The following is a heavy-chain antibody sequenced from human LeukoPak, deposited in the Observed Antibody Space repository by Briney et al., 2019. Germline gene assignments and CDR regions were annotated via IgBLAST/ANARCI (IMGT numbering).Heavy chain of an antibody. CDR1: GFTFSSYD. CDR2: IGTAGDT. D-gene: IGHD7-27*01. Sequence: GGSLRLSCAASGFTFSSYDMHWVRQATGKGLEWVSAIGTAGDTYYPGSVRGRFTISRENAKNSLYLQMNSLRAGDTAVYYCARGPHGDRYYFDYWGQGTLVTVSS. V-gene: IGHV3-13*04. J-gene: IGHJ4*02. CDR3: ARGPHGDRYYFDY.